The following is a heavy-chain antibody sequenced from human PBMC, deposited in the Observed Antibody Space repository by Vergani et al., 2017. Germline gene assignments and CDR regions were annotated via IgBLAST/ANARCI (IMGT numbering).Heavy chain of an antibody. CDR1: GFIFSSYG. Sequence: QVQLVESGGGVFQPGRSLRLSCAASGFIFSSYGIHWVRQAPGKGLEWVAVISYDGSYKYYADSVKGRFTISRDNPKNTLYLQMNSLRAEDTAVYYCAKSASYYDSSGYYYFDYWGQGTLVTVSS. CDR3: AKSASYYDSSGYYYFDY. CDR2: ISYDGSYK. V-gene: IGHV3-30*18. D-gene: IGHD3-22*01. J-gene: IGHJ4*02.